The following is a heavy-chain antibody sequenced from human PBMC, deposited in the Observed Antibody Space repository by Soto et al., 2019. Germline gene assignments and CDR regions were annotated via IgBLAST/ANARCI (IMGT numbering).Heavy chain of an antibody. Sequence: QSGGSLRLSCAASGFTFSSYGMHWVRQAPGKGLEWVAVISYDGSNKYYADSVKGRFTISRDNSKNTLYLQMNSLRAEDTAVYYCAKSRPERAATPDYWGQGTLVTVSS. CDR3: AKSRPERAATPDY. CDR1: GFTFSSYG. V-gene: IGHV3-30*18. CDR2: ISYDGSNK. J-gene: IGHJ4*02. D-gene: IGHD2-15*01.